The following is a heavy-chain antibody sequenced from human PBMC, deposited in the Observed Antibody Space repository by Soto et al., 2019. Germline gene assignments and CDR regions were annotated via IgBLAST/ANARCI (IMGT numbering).Heavy chain of an antibody. CDR3: ARDIAAALGAWLDP. CDR1: GGSLSSGDLY. J-gene: IGHJ5*02. V-gene: IGHV4-30-4*01. CDR2: IYYTGTT. Sequence: KPSETLSLTCTVSGGSLSSGDLYWSWIRQPPGKGLEWIGYIYYTGTTQYNPSLRSRVAMSLDTSKNQFSLKLSSVTAADTAVYYCARDIAAALGAWLDPWGQGTLVTVSS. D-gene: IGHD6-13*01.